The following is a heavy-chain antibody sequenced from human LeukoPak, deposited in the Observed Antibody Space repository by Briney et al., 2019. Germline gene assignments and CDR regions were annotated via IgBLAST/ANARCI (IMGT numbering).Heavy chain of an antibody. CDR2: FDPEDGGT. D-gene: IGHD3-10*01. V-gene: IGHV1-24*01. CDR1: GYTLTELS. J-gene: IGHJ6*02. Sequence: ASVKVSCKVSGYTLTELSMHWVRQAPGKGLEWMGGFDPEDGGTIYAQKFQGRVTMTEDTSTDTAYMELSSLRSEDTAVYYCATLMVRGEYYYYGMDVWGQGTTVTVSS. CDR3: ATLMVRGEYYYYGMDV.